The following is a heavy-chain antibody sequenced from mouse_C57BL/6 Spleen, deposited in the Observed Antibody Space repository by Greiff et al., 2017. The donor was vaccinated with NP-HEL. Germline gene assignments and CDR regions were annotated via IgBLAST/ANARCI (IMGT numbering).Heavy chain of an antibody. Sequence: EVQLVESGGGLVKPGGSLKLSCAASGFTFSSYAMSWVRQTPEKRLEWVATISDGGSYTYYPDNVKGRFTISRDNAKNNLYLQMSHLKSEDTAMYYCAREDYGGGFAYWGQGTLVTVSA. D-gene: IGHD1-1*02. CDR1: GFTFSSYA. V-gene: IGHV5-4*01. CDR3: AREDYGGGFAY. J-gene: IGHJ3*01. CDR2: ISDGGSYT.